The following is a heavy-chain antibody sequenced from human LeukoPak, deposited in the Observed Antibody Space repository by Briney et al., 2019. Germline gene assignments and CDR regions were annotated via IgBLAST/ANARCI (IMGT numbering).Heavy chain of an antibody. CDR2: IKQDGSEK. CDR3: AKLTATPHY. V-gene: IGHV3-7*03. CDR1: GFIFSNYW. Sequence: GGSLRLSCAASGFIFSNYWMSWVRQPPGKGLEWVANIKQDGSEKQYVDSVKGRFTISRDNSKNTLYLQMNSLRAEDTAVYYCAKLTATPHYWGQGTLVPVSS. J-gene: IGHJ4*02. D-gene: IGHD3-9*01.